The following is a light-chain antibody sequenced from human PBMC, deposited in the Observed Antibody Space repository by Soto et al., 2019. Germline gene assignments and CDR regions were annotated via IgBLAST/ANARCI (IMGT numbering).Light chain of an antibody. CDR3: GTWDTRLSVVV. CDR2: DNN. V-gene: IGLV1-51*01. J-gene: IGLJ2*01. CDR1: SSNI. Sequence: QSVLTQPPSVSEAPGQKVTISCSGSSSNIVSWYQQLPGTAPKLLIYDNNKRPSGIPDRFSGSKSGTSATLGITGLQTGDEADYYCGTWDTRLSVVVFGGGTKLTVL.